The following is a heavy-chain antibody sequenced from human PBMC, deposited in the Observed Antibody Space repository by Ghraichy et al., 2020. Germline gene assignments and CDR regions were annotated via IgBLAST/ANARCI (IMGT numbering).Heavy chain of an antibody. V-gene: IGHV4-34*01. CDR1: GGSFSGYY. CDR3: ARGRIGGEANAFDI. CDR2: INHSGST. D-gene: IGHD3-16*01. J-gene: IGHJ3*02. Sequence: SETLSLTCAVYGGSFSGYYWSWIRQPPGKGLEWIGEINHSGSTNYNPSLKSRVTISVDTSKNQFSLKLSSVTAADTAVYYCARGRIGGEANAFDIWGQGTTVTVSS.